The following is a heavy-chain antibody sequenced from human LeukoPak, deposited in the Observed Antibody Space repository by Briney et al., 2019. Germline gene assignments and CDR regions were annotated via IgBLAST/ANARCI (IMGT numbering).Heavy chain of an antibody. J-gene: IGHJ6*02. CDR1: GFTFTNYW. D-gene: IGHD3-16*01. V-gene: IGHV3-7*03. CDR3: ARGGGLDV. Sequence: GGSLRLSCVASGFTFTNYWMTWARQAPGKGLEWVASTNHNGNVNYYVDSVKGRFTISRDNAKNSLYLQMSNLRAEDTAVYFCARGGGLDVWGQGATVTVSS. CDR2: TNHNGNVN.